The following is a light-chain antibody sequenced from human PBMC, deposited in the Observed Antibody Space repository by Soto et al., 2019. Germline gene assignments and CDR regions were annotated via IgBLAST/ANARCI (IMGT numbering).Light chain of an antibody. Sequence: EIVMTQSPATLSVSPGERATLSCRASQSVNSNLAWYQQKAGQAPRLLIYYASTRATGIPARFSGSGSGTEFPLTISSLQSEDFAVYYCQQYNNWPRTFGQGTKVEMK. CDR2: YAS. CDR3: QQYNNWPRT. CDR1: QSVNSN. V-gene: IGKV3-15*01. J-gene: IGKJ1*01.